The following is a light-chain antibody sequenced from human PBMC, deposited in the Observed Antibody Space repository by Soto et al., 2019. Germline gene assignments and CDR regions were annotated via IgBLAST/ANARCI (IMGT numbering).Light chain of an antibody. V-gene: IGLV2-14*02. Sequence: QSALTQPASVSGSPGQSITISCTGSSSDVGTYDLVSWYQHHPGAAPKLMIYEATRRPSGISNRFSGSKSGNTASLTISGLQAEDEADYYCSSYTGSSTLYVFGTGTKLTVL. J-gene: IGLJ1*01. CDR3: SSYTGSSTLYV. CDR2: EAT. CDR1: SSDVGTYDL.